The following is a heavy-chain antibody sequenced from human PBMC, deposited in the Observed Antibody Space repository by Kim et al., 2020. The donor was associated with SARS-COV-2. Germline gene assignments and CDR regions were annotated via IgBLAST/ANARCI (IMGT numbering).Heavy chain of an antibody. CDR1: RFTFSNAW. V-gene: IGHV3-15*01. J-gene: IGHJ4*01. CDR3: AAGIKVELQFFNY. CDR2: IKSKSDGGTT. D-gene: IGHD1-7*01. Sequence: GGSLRLSCAASRFTFSNAWMSWVRQAPGKGLEWVGRIKSKSDGGTTDYGAPVKGRFTISRDDSKNTLYLQMDSLKTEDTAVYYCAAGIKVELQFFNYWG.